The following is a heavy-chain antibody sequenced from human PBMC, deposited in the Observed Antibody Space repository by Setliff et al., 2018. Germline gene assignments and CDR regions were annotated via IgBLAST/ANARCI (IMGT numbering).Heavy chain of an antibody. CDR3: ARDRTAYTYGLDV. CDR1: GGSITSGSYY. D-gene: IGHD3-16*01. J-gene: IGHJ6*02. V-gene: IGHV4-61*02. Sequence: PSETLSLTCAVSGGSITSGSYYWSWIRQPAGEGLEWIGRLHTSGTTVYNPSLKGRVTISADTSTNRFSLKLTSVTAADTAVYYCARDRTAYTYGLDVWGQGTTVTVSS. CDR2: LHTSGTT.